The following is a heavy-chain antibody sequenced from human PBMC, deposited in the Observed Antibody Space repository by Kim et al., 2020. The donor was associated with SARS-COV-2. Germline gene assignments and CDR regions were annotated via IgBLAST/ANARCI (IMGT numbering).Heavy chain of an antibody. Sequence: SGPTLVKPTQTLSLTCTFSGFSLSTSGVGVGWIRQPPGKAMEWLALIYWDDDKRYSPSLKSRHTITKDTSKNQVVLTMTNMDPVDKATYYYAHREYNWKDSPDVDYWGQGTLGTVSS. J-gene: IGHJ4*02. D-gene: IGHD1-1*01. V-gene: IGHV2-5*02. CDR1: GFSLSTSGVG. CDR3: AHREYNWKDSPDVDY. CDR2: IYWDDDK.